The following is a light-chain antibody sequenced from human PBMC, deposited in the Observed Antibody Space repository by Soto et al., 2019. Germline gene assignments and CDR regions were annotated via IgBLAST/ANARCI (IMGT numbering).Light chain of an antibody. Sequence: IVMSQSPATLSVSAGEAATLPCRPSENVRTKVGWYQQKAGQAPRLLIYEASTRATSIPDRFSGSGSGTQFTLTISRLQSEDSAVYFCQQNNRWHHITFGQRRRLEIK. J-gene: IGKJ5*01. CDR2: EAS. CDR3: QQNNRWHHIT. CDR1: ENVRTK. V-gene: IGKV3-15*01.